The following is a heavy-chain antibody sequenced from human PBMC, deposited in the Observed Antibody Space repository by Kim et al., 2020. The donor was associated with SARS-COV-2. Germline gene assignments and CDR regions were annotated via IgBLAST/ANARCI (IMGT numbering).Heavy chain of an antibody. V-gene: IGHV3-30*04. CDR3: ARAYFSGATCYSPVD. D-gene: IGHD2-15*01. CDR2: ISSDGSKT. Sequence: GGSLRLSCAASGFTFSSYAMYWVRQSPGEGLDYVAVISSDGSKTYYADSVKGRFTISRDNSKNTLYLQMNSLRAEDTAVHYCARAYFSGATCYSPVDWGQGTLVTVSS. J-gene: IGHJ4*02. CDR1: GFTFSSYA.